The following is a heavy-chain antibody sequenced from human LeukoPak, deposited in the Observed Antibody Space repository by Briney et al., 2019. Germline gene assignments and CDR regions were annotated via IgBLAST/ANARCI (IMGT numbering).Heavy chain of an antibody. D-gene: IGHD4-11*01. CDR1: GFTFSSYW. J-gene: IGHJ4*02. CDR2: IRNKPDSYST. V-gene: IGHV3-72*01. Sequence: GGSLRLSCAASGFTFSSYWMSWVRQAPGKGLEWVGRIRNKPDSYSTTYAASVKGRFIISRDDSKNSLYLQMNSLKTEDTAVYFCAKTAVTPVAQHLDYWGQGALVTVSS. CDR3: AKTAVTPVAQHLDY.